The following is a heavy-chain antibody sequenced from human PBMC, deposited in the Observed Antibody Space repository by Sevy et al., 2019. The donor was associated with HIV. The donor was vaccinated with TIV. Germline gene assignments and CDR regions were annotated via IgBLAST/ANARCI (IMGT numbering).Heavy chain of an antibody. Sequence: SQTLSLTCTVSGASISSSGYYWGWIRQPPGKGLERIASINYSGSTFYNPSLKSRVTISSDTSKNQLSLKLNSVTAADTAIYYCAGPTLTYSSGWSYYDSWGQGTVVTVSS. J-gene: IGHJ4*02. V-gene: IGHV4-39*01. CDR2: INYSGST. D-gene: IGHD6-19*01. CDR1: GASISSSGYY. CDR3: AGPTLTYSSGWSYYDS.